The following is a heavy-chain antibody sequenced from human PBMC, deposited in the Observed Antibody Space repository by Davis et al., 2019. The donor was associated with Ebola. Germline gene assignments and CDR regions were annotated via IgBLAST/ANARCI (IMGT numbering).Heavy chain of an antibody. J-gene: IGHJ4*02. CDR1: GYTFTSYY. D-gene: IGHD1-1*01. CDR3: ARAQFPTTSDH. V-gene: IGHV1-46*01. Sequence: AASVKVSCKASGYTFTSYYMHWVRQAPGQGLEWMGIINPSGGSTSYAQRFQGRVTITTDTSASTVYLDLTSLRSDDTAVYYCARAQFPTTSDHWGQGTLVSVSS. CDR2: INPSGGST.